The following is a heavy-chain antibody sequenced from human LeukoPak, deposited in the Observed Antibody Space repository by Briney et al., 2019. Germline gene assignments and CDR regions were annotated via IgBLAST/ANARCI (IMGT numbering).Heavy chain of an antibody. D-gene: IGHD1-26*01. J-gene: IGHJ6*02. CDR3: ARYSGSFPYYYYGMDV. CDR2: IYTSGST. CDR1: GGSISSYY. Sequence: PSETLSLTCTVSGGSISSYYWSWIRQPAGKGLEWIGRIYTSGSTNYNPSLKSRVTMSVDTSENQFSLKLSSVTAADTAVYYCARYSGSFPYYYYGMDVWGQGTTVTVSS. V-gene: IGHV4-4*07.